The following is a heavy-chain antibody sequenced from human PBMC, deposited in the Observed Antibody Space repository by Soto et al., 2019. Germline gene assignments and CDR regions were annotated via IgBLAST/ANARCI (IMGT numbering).Heavy chain of an antibody. CDR1: GFTFSSYS. CDR2: ISSSSSYI. D-gene: IGHD5-12*01. V-gene: IGHV3-21*01. Sequence: EVQLVESGGGLVKPGGSLRLSCAASGFTFSSYSMNWVRQAPGKGLEWVSSISSSSSYIYYADSVKGRFTISRDNAKNSRYRQMNSLRAEDTAVYYCARDDGYTTNAYWGQGTLVTVSS. J-gene: IGHJ4*02. CDR3: ARDDGYTTNAY.